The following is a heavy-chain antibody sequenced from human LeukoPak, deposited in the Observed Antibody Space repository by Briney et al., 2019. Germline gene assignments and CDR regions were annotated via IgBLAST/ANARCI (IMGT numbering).Heavy chain of an antibody. D-gene: IGHD3-22*01. CDR1: GYTFSTYG. Sequence: ASVKASCRASGYTFSTYGITWARQAPGQGLEWMGWISGFDGRTNYAQTLQDRVTMTTDTSTSTAYMELRSLRSDDTAVYYCARDYYDTSNYRYDVFDIWGQGTVLTVSS. J-gene: IGHJ3*02. CDR3: ARDYYDTSNYRYDVFDI. CDR2: ISGFDGRT. V-gene: IGHV1-18*01.